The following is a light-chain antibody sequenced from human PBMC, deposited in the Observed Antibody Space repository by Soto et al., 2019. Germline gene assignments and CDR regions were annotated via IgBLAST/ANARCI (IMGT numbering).Light chain of an antibody. CDR2: NVT. CDR3: SSFSSTNTVL. CDR1: SSDVGGYNY. Sequence: QSVLTQPASVSGSPGQSITISCTGTSSDVGGYNYVSWYQQHPGKAPKLMIYNVTNRPSGVSNLFSGSKSGNTASLTISWLQAEDDGHYFCSSFSSTNTVLFGVGTKRTVL. J-gene: IGLJ2*01. V-gene: IGLV2-14*01.